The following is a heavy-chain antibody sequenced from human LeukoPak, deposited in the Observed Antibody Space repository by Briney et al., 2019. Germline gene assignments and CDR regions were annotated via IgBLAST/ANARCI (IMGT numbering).Heavy chain of an antibody. CDR3: ATLHYYYYYMDV. CDR2: FDPEDGET. Sequence: ASVKVSCKVSGYTLTELSMHWVRQAPGKGLEWMGGFDPEDGETIYAQKFQGRVTMTEDTSTDTAYMELSRLRSEDTAVYYCATLHYYYYYMDVWGKGTTVTISS. V-gene: IGHV1-24*01. CDR1: GYTLTELS. J-gene: IGHJ6*03.